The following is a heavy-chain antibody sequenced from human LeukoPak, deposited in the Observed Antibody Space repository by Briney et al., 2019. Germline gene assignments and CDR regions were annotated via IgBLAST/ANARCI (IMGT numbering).Heavy chain of an antibody. CDR3: AKGTSGSYVPDY. J-gene: IGHJ4*02. V-gene: IGHV3-30*04. CDR2: ISYEGSKK. Sequence: GGSLRLSCAASGFTFSNYAMHWVRQAPGKGLEWVSVISYEGSKKYYADSVKGRFTISRDNSKNTVHLQMNSLSTEDTAVYYCAKGTSGSYVPDYWGQGTLVTVSS. CDR1: GFTFSNYA. D-gene: IGHD1-26*01.